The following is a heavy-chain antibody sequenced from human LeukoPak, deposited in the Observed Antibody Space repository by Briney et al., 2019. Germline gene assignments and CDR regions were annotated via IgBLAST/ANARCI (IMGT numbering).Heavy chain of an antibody. Sequence: ASVKVSCKASGYTFTGYYMHWVRQAPGQGLAWMGWINPNSGATNTAQKFPARATLTRDRSISTAYMELSRLRSDDTAVYYCARGLRSIAAASPSRRGDWFDSWGQGTLVTVSS. CDR3: ARGLRSIAAASPSRRGDWFDS. CDR2: INPNSGAT. V-gene: IGHV1-2*02. CDR1: GYTFTGYY. J-gene: IGHJ5*01. D-gene: IGHD6-13*01.